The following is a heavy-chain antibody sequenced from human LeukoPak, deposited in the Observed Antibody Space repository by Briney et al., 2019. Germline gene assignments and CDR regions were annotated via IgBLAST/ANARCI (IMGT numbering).Heavy chain of an antibody. CDR1: GFTLDNHA. CDR3: ARDISPGDYGDYLDAFDL. Sequence: PGRSLRLSCAASGFTLDNHAIHWVRQVPGKGLEWVSVISWNSGNIVYADSVKGRFTISRDNAKNSLYLQMNSLGAEDTALYFCARDISPGDYGDYLDAFDLWGQGTMVIVSS. CDR2: ISWNSGNI. V-gene: IGHV3-9*01. J-gene: IGHJ3*01. D-gene: IGHD4-17*01.